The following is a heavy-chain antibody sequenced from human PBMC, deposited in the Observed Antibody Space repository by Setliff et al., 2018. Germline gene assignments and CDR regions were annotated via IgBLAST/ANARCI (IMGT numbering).Heavy chain of an antibody. Sequence: GESLKISCTASGFTFSTYWMHWVRQVPGKGLVWVSRIGTDGSGTEYADSVKGRFTVSRDNAKNTLYLQMNRLRAEDTGVYYCARVIVGGGNTPFDLWGQGTLVTAPQ. V-gene: IGHV3-74*03. CDR3: ARVIVGGGNTPFDL. CDR1: GFTFSTYW. J-gene: IGHJ4*02. CDR2: IGTDGSGT. D-gene: IGHD2-21*01.